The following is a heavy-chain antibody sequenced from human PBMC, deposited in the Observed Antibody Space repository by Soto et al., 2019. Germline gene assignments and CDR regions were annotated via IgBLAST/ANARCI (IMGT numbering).Heavy chain of an antibody. V-gene: IGHV3-33*01. Sequence: QVQLVESGGGVVQPGRSLRLSCAASGFTFSSYGMHWVRQAPGKGLEWVAVIWYDGSNKYYADSVKGRFTISRDNSKNTLYLQMNSLRAEDTAVYYCAREYRKDSDLWGRGTLVTVSS. CDR3: AREYRKDSDL. CDR2: IWYDGSNK. CDR1: GFTFSSYG. J-gene: IGHJ2*01. D-gene: IGHD1-26*01.